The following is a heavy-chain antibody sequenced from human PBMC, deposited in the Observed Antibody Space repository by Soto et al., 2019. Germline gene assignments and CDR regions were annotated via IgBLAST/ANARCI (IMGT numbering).Heavy chain of an antibody. V-gene: IGHV4-39*01. D-gene: IGHD1-26*01. CDR3: ARRDYIGSYHFGH. Sequence: PSETLSLTCTLSADSLSSRSHHSGWIRQPPGRGLDWIGTISDSGNTYSNSSLRGRVTIFLDPAKNQFTLRLTAVTAADTAVYYCARRDYIGSYHFGHWGQGARVTDSS. CDR2: ISDSGNT. CDR1: ADSLSSRSHH. J-gene: IGHJ1*01.